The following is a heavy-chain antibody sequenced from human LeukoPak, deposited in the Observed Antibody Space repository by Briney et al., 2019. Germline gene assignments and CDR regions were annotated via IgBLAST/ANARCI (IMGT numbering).Heavy chain of an antibody. Sequence: ASVKVSCKASGYTFTNYAIHWVCQAPGQRLEWMGWISAGTGDTKYSQNFQGRVTITRDTSASTVYMELSSLRSEDTAVYYCARYGDYAHDYWGQGTLVSVSS. V-gene: IGHV1-3*01. CDR1: GYTFTNYA. J-gene: IGHJ4*02. CDR2: ISAGTGDT. D-gene: IGHD4-17*01. CDR3: ARYGDYAHDY.